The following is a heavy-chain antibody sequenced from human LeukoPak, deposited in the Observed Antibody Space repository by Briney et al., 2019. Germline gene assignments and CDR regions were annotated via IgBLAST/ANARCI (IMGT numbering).Heavy chain of an antibody. CDR1: GFTFSSYA. CDR3: ARVYSSSWYSGYLYMDV. CDR2: ISGSGGST. V-gene: IGHV3-23*01. J-gene: IGHJ6*03. Sequence: GGSLRLSCAASGFTFSSYAMSWVRQAPGKGLEWVSAISGSGGSTYYADSVKGRFTISRDNAKQLLYLQMSSLRAEDTAVYYCARVYSSSWYSGYLYMDVWGKGTTVTVSS. D-gene: IGHD6-13*01.